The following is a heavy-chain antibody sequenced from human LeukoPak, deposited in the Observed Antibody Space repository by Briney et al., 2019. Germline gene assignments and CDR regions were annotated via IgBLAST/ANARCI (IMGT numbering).Heavy chain of an antibody. J-gene: IGHJ4*02. CDR3: AKDGTMVLDY. V-gene: IGHV3-30*18. CDR1: GFTFSSYG. CDR2: ISYDGSNK. Sequence: PGRSLRISCAAPGFTFSSYGRHWVRQAPGKGLDWVAVISYDGSNKYYAGSVKGRFTISRDNSKNTLYLQMNSLRAEDTAVYYCAKDGTMVLDYWGQGTLVTVSS. D-gene: IGHD3-10*01.